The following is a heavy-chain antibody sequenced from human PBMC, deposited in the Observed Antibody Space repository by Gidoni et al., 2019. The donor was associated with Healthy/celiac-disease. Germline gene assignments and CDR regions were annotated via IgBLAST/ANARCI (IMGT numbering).Heavy chain of an antibody. CDR1: GYTFTSYY. J-gene: IGHJ4*02. CDR2: INPSGGST. V-gene: IGHV1-46*03. Sequence: QVPLLQPRAEAKKPGASVKVSCKASGYTFTSYYMHWVRQAPGQGLEWMGIINPSGGSTSYAQKFQGRVTMTRDTSTSTDYMELSSLRSEDTSVYYCAREGASSGYPRRFDYWGQGTLVTVSS. D-gene: IGHD3-22*01. CDR3: AREGASSGYPRRFDY.